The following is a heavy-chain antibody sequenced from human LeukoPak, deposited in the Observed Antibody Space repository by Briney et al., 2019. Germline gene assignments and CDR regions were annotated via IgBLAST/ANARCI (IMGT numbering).Heavy chain of an antibody. CDR3: ARSGVPSGSSERGRYFDL. J-gene: IGHJ2*01. V-gene: IGHV6-1*01. Sequence: SQTLSLTFAISGDSVSSNSATWNWIRQSPSRGLEWLGRTYYRSKWYNDYAVSVKSRITINPETSKNQFSLHLNSVTPEDTAVYYCARSGVPSGSSERGRYFDLWGRGTLVTVSS. CDR1: GDSVSSNSAT. CDR2: TYYRSKWYN. D-gene: IGHD1-26*01.